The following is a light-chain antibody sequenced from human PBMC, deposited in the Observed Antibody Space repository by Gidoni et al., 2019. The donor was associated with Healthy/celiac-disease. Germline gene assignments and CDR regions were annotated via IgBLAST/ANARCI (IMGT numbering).Light chain of an antibody. Sequence: EIVLTQSPATLSLSPGERATLSCRASQSVSSYLAWYQQQPGQAPRLLIYDASHRATGIPARFSGSRSGTYFPLTISSLEPEDFAVYYCQQRSNWIFTFGPGTKVDIK. V-gene: IGKV3-11*01. CDR2: DAS. CDR3: QQRSNWIFT. J-gene: IGKJ3*01. CDR1: QSVSSY.